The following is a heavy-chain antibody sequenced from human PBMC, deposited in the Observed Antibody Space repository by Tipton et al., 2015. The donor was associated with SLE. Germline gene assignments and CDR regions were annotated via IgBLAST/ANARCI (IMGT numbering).Heavy chain of an antibody. Sequence: SLRLSCAASGFTFSSYAMHWVRQAPGKGLEWVAVISYDGSNKYYADSVKGRFTISRGNSKNTLYLQMNSLRAEDTAVYYCARDFAVLEWPRYAFDIWGQGTMVTVSS. J-gene: IGHJ3*02. D-gene: IGHD3-3*01. CDR3: ARDFAVLEWPRYAFDI. V-gene: IGHV3-30-3*01. CDR1: GFTFSSYA. CDR2: ISYDGSNK.